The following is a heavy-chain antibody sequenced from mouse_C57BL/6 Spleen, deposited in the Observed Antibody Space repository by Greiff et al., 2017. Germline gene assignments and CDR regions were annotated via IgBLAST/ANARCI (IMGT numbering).Heavy chain of an antibody. CDR2: IYPSDSET. J-gene: IGHJ1*03. D-gene: IGHD1-1*02. CDR3: GRSGGGGSFWDFDV. CDR1: GYTFTSYW. Sequence: VQLQQPGAELVRPGSSVKLSCKASGYTFTSYWMHWVKQRPIQGLEWIGNIYPSDSETHYNQKFKGKAPLTVDKSSSTASMQLSSLTSEDAAGYYCGRSGGGGSFWDFDVWGTGTTVTVSS. V-gene: IGHV1-52*01.